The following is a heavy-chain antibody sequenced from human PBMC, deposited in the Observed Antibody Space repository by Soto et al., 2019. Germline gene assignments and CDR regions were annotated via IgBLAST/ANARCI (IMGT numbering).Heavy chain of an antibody. J-gene: IGHJ4*01. V-gene: IGHV3-15*07. Sequence: GGSLRLSCTASGCIFINAWINWVLQAPGKGLEWVGRVKSKTAGGTTDFAAPVKGRFATSRDDSKNIVYMQMNSLRTEDTAVYYCSTESYINMIEVRLEYWGLGTRVTVAS. CDR3: STESYINMIEVRLEY. CDR2: VKSKTAGGTT. D-gene: IGHD3-22*01. CDR1: GCIFINAW.